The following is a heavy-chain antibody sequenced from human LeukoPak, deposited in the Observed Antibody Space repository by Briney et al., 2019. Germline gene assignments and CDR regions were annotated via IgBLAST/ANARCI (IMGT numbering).Heavy chain of an antibody. CDR3: ARDLRRIPAAASYFDY. CDR2: ISSSSSYI. D-gene: IGHD2-2*01. CDR1: GFTFSSYS. J-gene: IGHJ4*02. Sequence: GGSLRLSCAASGFTFSSYSMNWVRQAPGKGLEWVSSISSSSSYIYYADSVKGRFTISRDNAKNSLYLQMNSLRAEDTAVYYCARDLRRIPAAASYFDYWGQGTLVTVSS. V-gene: IGHV3-21*01.